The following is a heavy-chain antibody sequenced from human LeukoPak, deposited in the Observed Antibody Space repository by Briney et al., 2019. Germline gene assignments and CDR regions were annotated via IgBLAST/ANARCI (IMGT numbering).Heavy chain of an antibody. D-gene: IGHD2/OR15-2a*01. V-gene: IGHV3-74*01. Sequence: GGSLRLSCAASGNYWMHWVRQAPGKGLVWVSHINSDGSWTSYADSVKGRFTISKDNAKNTMYLQMSSLRAEDTAVYYCVSFYETYWGRGTLVTVSS. J-gene: IGHJ4*02. CDR1: GNYW. CDR2: INSDGSWT. CDR3: VSFYETY.